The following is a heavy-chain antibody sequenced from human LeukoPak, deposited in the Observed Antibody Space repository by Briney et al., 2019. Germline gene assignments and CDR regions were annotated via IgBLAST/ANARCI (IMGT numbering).Heavy chain of an antibody. CDR1: GGSISSYY. J-gene: IGHJ4*02. Sequence: PSETLSLTCTVSGGSISSYYWSWIRQPPGKGLEWIGYIYSSGSTNYNPSLKSRVTISVDTSKNQFSLKLSSVTAADTAVYYCARVHYDSSGYNFDYWGQGTLVTVSS. D-gene: IGHD3-22*01. CDR3: ARVHYDSSGYNFDY. CDR2: IYSSGST. V-gene: IGHV4-59*01.